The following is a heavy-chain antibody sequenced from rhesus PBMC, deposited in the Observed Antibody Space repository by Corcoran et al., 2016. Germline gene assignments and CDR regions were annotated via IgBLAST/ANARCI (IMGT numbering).Heavy chain of an antibody. Sequence: EVQLVESGGGLVQPGGSLRLSCAASGFTFSSYGMHWVRQAPGKGREWVAVIWYDGRKKYYANSVKDRVTISRDNSKNMLYLQMNNLGVEDMAVYYCVKLGGSGYDYWGQGVLVTVSS. CDR2: IWYDGRKK. J-gene: IGHJ4*01. CDR3: VKLGGSGYDY. D-gene: IGHD6-31*01. V-gene: IGHV3-54*02. CDR1: GFTFSSYG.